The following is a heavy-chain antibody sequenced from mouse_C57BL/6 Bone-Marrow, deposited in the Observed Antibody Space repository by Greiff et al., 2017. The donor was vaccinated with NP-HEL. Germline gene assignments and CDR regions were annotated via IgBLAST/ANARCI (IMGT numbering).Heavy chain of an antibody. CDR1: GFTFSDYY. Sequence: EVKLMESEGGLVQPGSSMKLSCTASGFTFSDYYMAWVRQVPEKGLEWVANINYDGSSTYYLDSLKSRFIISRDNAKNILYLQMSSLKSEDTATYYCARDKGDPYYFDYWGQGTTLTVSS. CDR2: INYDGSST. J-gene: IGHJ2*01. D-gene: IGHD1-3*01. CDR3: ARDKGDPYYFDY. V-gene: IGHV5-16*01.